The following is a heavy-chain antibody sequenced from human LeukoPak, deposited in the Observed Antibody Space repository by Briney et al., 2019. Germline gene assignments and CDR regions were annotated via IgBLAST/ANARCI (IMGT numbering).Heavy chain of an antibody. V-gene: IGHV1-46*01. Sequence: GASVKVSCKASGYTFTSYYMHWVRQAPGQGLEWMGIINPSGGSTGYAQKFQGRVTMTRDTSTSTVYMELSSLRSEDTAVYYCATAYNYGRDAFDIWGQGTMVTVSS. CDR3: ATAYNYGRDAFDI. CDR1: GYTFTSYY. D-gene: IGHD5-18*01. CDR2: INPSGGST. J-gene: IGHJ3*02.